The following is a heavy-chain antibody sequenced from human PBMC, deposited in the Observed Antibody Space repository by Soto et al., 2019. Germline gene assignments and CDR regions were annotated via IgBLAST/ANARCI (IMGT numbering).Heavy chain of an antibody. CDR2: ISYSGST. CDR1: GDSITSYY. J-gene: IGHJ5*02. V-gene: IGHV4-59*01. D-gene: IGHD1-7*01. CDR3: VRLRTIIGTADSFDP. Sequence: QVQLQESGPGLVKPSETLSLTCTVSGDSITSYYWSWIRQPPGKGMEWIAYISYSGSTKYNPSLKSRVTISVDRSRNQFSLKLSSVTAADTAVYYCVRLRTIIGTADSFDPWGQGTLVTVSS.